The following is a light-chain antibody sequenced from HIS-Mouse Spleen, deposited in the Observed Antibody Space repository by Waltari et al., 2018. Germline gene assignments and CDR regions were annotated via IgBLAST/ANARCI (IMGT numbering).Light chain of an antibody. V-gene: IGLV2-8*01. CDR1: SSDVGGSNS. J-gene: IGLJ3*02. CDR2: EVS. Sequence: QSALTQPPSASGSPGQSVTISCPGTSSDVGGSNSVPGYQQHPGKAPKLMIYEVSKRPSGVPDRFSGSKSGNTASLTVSGLQAEDEADYYCSSYAGSNNWVFGGGTKLTVL. CDR3: SSYAGSNNWV.